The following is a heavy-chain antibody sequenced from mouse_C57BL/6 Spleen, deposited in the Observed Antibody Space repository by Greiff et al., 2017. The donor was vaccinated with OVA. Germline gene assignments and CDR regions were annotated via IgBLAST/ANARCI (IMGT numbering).Heavy chain of an antibody. CDR2: IDPENGDT. J-gene: IGHJ3*01. Sequence: EVQLQQSGAELVRPGASVKLSCTASGFNIKDDYMHWVKQRPEQGLEWIGWIDPENGDTEYASKFQGKATITADTSSNTAYLQLSSLTSEDTAVYYCTTHSNPGWFAYRGEGTLVSVSA. V-gene: IGHV14-4*01. CDR3: TTHSNPGWFAY. D-gene: IGHD2-5*01. CDR1: GFNIKDDY.